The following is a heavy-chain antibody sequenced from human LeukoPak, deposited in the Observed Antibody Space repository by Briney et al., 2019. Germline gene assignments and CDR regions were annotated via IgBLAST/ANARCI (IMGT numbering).Heavy chain of an antibody. CDR2: IYYSGST. CDR1: GGSISSYY. CDR3: ARGSPPKRGYSYGHRYYFDY. J-gene: IGHJ4*02. Sequence: SETLSLTCTVSGGSISSYYWSWIRQPPGKGLEWIGYIYYSGSTNYNPSLKSRVTISVDTSKNQFSLKLSSVTAADTAVYYCARGSPPKRGYSYGHRYYFDYWGQGTLVTVSS. D-gene: IGHD5-18*01. V-gene: IGHV4-59*12.